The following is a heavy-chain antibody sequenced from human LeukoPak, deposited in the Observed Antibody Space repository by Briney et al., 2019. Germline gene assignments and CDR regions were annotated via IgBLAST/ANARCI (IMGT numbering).Heavy chain of an antibody. CDR3: ARVKDDYGDPYYFDY. J-gene: IGHJ4*02. V-gene: IGHV3-30-3*01. D-gene: IGHD4-17*01. Sequence: GGSLRLSCAASGFTFSSYAMHWVRQAPGKGLEWVAVISYDGSNKYYADSVKGRFTISRDNSKNTLYLQMNSLRAEDTAVYYCARVKDDYGDPYYFDYWGQGTLVTVSS. CDR1: GFTFSSYA. CDR2: ISYDGSNK.